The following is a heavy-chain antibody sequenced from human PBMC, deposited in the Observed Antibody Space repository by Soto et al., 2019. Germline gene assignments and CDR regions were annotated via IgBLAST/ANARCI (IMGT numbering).Heavy chain of an antibody. Sequence: QVQLVESGGGVGQPGRSLRLSCAASGFTFSSYAMHWVRQAPGKGLEWVAVISYDGSNKYYADSVKGRFTISRDNSKNTLYLQMNSLRAEDTAVYSCARGPSLLVLRFLEWSLDFDYWGQGTLVTVSS. D-gene: IGHD3-3*01. CDR2: ISYDGSNK. CDR3: ARGPSLLVLRFLEWSLDFDY. V-gene: IGHV3-30-3*01. CDR1: GFTFSSYA. J-gene: IGHJ4*02.